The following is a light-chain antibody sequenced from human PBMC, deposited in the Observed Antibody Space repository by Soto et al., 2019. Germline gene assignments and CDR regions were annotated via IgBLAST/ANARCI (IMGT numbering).Light chain of an antibody. Sequence: EIVLTQSPGTLSLSPGERATLSCRASQSVSSSYLARYQQKPGQAPRLLIYGASSRATGIPDRFSGSGSGTDFTLTISRLEPEDFAFYYCQKYVSSPRLTFCGGTKVDIK. CDR2: GAS. CDR1: QSVSSSY. J-gene: IGKJ4*01. CDR3: QKYVSSPRLT. V-gene: IGKV3-20*01.